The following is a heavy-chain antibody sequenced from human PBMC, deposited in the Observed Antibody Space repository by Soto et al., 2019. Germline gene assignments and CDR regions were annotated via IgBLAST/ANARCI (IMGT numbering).Heavy chain of an antibody. Sequence: GGSLRLSCAASGFTFSNAWMSWVRQAPGKGLEWVGRIKSKTDGGTTDYAAPVKGRFTISRDDSKNTLYLQMNSLKTEDTALYYCTTEVPYDYIWGSYRYTGVGAFDIWGQGTMVTVSS. CDR3: TTEVPYDYIWGSYRYTGVGAFDI. V-gene: IGHV3-15*01. CDR1: GFTFSNAW. J-gene: IGHJ3*02. CDR2: IKSKTDGGTT. D-gene: IGHD3-16*02.